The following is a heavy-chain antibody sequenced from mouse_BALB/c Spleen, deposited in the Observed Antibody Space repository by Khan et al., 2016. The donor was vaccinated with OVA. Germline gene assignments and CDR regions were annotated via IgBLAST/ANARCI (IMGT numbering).Heavy chain of an antibody. D-gene: IGHD2-10*01. CDR1: GFSLTNYG. Sequence: QVQLKESGPGLVAPSQSLSIICTISGFSLTNYGVHWVRQPPGKGLEWLVVIWSDGRTTYNSALKSRLTISKDNSKSQVFLKMNSLQTDDTAMYFCARQPYYHYNIMDYWGQGTSVTVSS. CDR2: IWSDGRT. V-gene: IGHV2-6-1*01. CDR3: ARQPYYHYNIMDY. J-gene: IGHJ4*01.